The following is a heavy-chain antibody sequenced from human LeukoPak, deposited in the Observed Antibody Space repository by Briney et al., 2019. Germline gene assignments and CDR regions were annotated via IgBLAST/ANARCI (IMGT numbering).Heavy chain of an antibody. CDR3: ARHTVSRAGGDFDY. V-gene: IGHV4-59*08. Sequence: SETLSLTCTVSGGPISDHYWSWIRHPPGKGLEWIAYIHYNGNTNSNPPLKSRVTISIDTSKNQFSLKLTSVTAADTAVYYCARHTVSRAGGDFDYWGQGTLVTVSS. CDR1: GGPISDHY. CDR2: IHYNGNT. J-gene: IGHJ4*02. D-gene: IGHD2-8*01.